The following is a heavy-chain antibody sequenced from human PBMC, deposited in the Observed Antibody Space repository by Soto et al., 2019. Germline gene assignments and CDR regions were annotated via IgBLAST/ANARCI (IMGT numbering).Heavy chain of an antibody. D-gene: IGHD3-3*01. V-gene: IGHV4-30-4*01. CDR3: ASQTIYPYYFDY. J-gene: IGHJ4*02. CDR1: GGSISSGDYY. Sequence: PSETLSLTCTVSGGSISSGDYYWSWIRQPPGKGLEWIGYIYYSGSTYYNPPLKSRVTISVDTSKNQFSLKLSSVTAADTAVYYCASQTIYPYYFDYWGQGTLVTVSS. CDR2: IYYSGST.